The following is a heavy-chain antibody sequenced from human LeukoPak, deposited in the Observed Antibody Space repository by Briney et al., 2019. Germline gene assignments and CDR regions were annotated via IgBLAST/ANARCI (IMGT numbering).Heavy chain of an antibody. CDR2: IYTSGST. V-gene: IGHV4-61*02. CDR3: ARDLDNWNYDWFDP. D-gene: IGHD1-7*01. J-gene: IGHJ5*02. Sequence: SQTLSLTCTVSGGSISSGSYYWSWIRQPAGKGLEWIGRIYTSGSTNYNPSLKSRVTISVDTSKNQFSLKLSSVTAADTAVYYRARDLDNWNYDWFDPWGQGTLVTVSS. CDR1: GGSISSGSYY.